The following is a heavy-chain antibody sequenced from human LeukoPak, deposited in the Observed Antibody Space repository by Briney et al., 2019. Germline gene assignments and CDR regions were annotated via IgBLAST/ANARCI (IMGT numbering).Heavy chain of an antibody. J-gene: IGHJ3*02. D-gene: IGHD2-2*01. Sequence: GGSLRLSCAASGFTFSSYAMSWVRQAPGKGLEWVSAISGSGGSTYYADSVKGRFTISRDNAKNTLYLQMNSLRAEDTAVYYCARKYGCSSTGCYGDSVAFDIWGQGTMVTVSS. V-gene: IGHV3-23*01. CDR2: ISGSGGST. CDR3: ARKYGCSSTGCYGDSVAFDI. CDR1: GFTFSSYA.